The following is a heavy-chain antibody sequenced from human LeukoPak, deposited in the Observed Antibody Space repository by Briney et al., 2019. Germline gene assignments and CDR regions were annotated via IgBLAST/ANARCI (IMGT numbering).Heavy chain of an antibody. V-gene: IGHV1-18*01. D-gene: IGHD4-17*01. CDR1: GYTFNSYG. J-gene: IGHJ4*02. CDR2: ISAYNGNT. Sequence: GASVKVSCKAPGYTFNSYGISWVRQAPGQGLEWMGWISAYNGNTNYAQKFQGRVTMTTDTSASTAYMDLRSLRSEDTAVYYCARMRRGRLGENDYWGQGTLVTVSS. CDR3: ARMRRGRLGENDY.